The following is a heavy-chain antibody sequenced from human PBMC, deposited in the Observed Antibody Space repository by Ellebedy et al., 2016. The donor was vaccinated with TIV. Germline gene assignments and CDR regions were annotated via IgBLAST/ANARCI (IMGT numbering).Heavy chain of an antibody. Sequence: ASVKVSCKASGYTFTGYYMHWVRQAPGQGLEWMGWINPNSGGTNYAQKFQGRVTMTRDTSISTAYMELSRLRSDDTAVYYCARDAHDPLDYGVGYFQHWGQGTLVTVSS. D-gene: IGHD4-17*01. CDR3: ARDAHDPLDYGVGYFQH. CDR2: INPNSGGT. V-gene: IGHV1-2*02. J-gene: IGHJ1*01. CDR1: GYTFTGYY.